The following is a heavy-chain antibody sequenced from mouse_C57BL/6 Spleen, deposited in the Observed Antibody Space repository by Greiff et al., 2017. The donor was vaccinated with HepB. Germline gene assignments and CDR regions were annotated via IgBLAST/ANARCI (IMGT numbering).Heavy chain of an antibody. D-gene: IGHD2-3*01. CDR3: TRWLLPAWFAY. J-gene: IGHJ3*01. Sequence: VQLQQSGAELVRPGASVTLSCKASGYTFTDYEMHWVKQTPVHGLEWIGAIDPETGGTAYNQKFKGKAILTADKSSSTAYMELRSLTSEDSAVYYCTRWLLPAWFAYWGQGPLVTVSA. CDR2: IDPETGGT. CDR1: GYTFTDYE. V-gene: IGHV1-15*01.